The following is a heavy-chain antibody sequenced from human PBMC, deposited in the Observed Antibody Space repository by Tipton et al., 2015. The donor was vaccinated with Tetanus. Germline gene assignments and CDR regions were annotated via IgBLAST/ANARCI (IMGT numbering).Heavy chain of an antibody. CDR3: ARDQARGARGWNYFDY. J-gene: IGHJ4*02. CDR2: IYSSGST. D-gene: IGHD1-26*01. CDR1: GGSISGGRYC. Sequence: TLSLTCTVSGGSISGGRYCWSWIRQRPGKGLEWIGDIYSSGSTYSDPSLKGRVPISVDTSKNQFSLRLNSVTAADTAVYYCARDQARGARGWNYFDYWGLGTLVTVSS. V-gene: IGHV4-31*03.